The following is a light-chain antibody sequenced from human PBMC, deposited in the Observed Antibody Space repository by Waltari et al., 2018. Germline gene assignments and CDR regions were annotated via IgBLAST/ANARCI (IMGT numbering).Light chain of an antibody. J-gene: IGLJ2*01. Sequence: QSALTQPASVSGSPGQSITISCTGTSSDIGGYNYVSWFQQHPGRAPKLIIYGVNNRPSVISNRLSGSKSGNTASLTISGLQAEDESHYYCTSYTTSFTVVFGGGTKLTVL. CDR1: SSDIGGYNY. V-gene: IGLV2-14*03. CDR3: TSYTTSFTVV. CDR2: GVN.